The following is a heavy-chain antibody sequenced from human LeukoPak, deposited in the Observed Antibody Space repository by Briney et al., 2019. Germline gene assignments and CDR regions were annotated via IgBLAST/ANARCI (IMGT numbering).Heavy chain of an antibody. J-gene: IGHJ6*03. V-gene: IGHV4-4*07. CDR3: AREPEQRRMYYYYYYYMDV. CDR1: GGSISSYY. D-gene: IGHD6-25*01. CDR2: IYTSGST. Sequence: SETLSLTCTVSGGSISSYYWSWIRQPAGKGLEWIGRIYTSGSTNYNPSLKSRVTMSVDTSKNQFSLKLSSVTAADTAVYYCAREPEQRRMYYYYYYYMDVWGKGTTVTVSS.